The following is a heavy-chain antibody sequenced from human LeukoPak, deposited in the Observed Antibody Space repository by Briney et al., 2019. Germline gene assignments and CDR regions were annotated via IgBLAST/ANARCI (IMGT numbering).Heavy chain of an antibody. CDR2: ISYDGSNK. J-gene: IGHJ2*01. D-gene: IGHD5-12*01. CDR1: GFTFSSYG. Sequence: GRSLRLSCAASGFTFSSYGMHWVRQAPGKGLEWVAVISYDGSNKYYADSVKGRFTISRDNSKNTLYLQMNSLRAEDTAVYYCAKGAFGGYPGRWYFDLWGRGTLVTVSS. V-gene: IGHV3-30*18. CDR3: AKGAFGGYPGRWYFDL.